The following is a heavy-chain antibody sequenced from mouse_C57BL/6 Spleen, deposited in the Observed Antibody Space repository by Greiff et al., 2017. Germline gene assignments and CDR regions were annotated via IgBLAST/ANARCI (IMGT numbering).Heavy chain of an antibody. J-gene: IGHJ2*01. CDR1: GYTFTDYN. Sequence: VQLQQSGPELVKPGASVKIPCKASGYTFTDYNMDWVKQSHGKSLEWIGDINPNNGGTIYNQKFKGKATLTVDKSSSTAYMELRSLTSEDTAVYYCARRDYGYDGLSLDYWGQGTTLTVSS. CDR2: INPNNGGT. D-gene: IGHD2-2*01. CDR3: ARRDYGYDGLSLDY. V-gene: IGHV1-18*01.